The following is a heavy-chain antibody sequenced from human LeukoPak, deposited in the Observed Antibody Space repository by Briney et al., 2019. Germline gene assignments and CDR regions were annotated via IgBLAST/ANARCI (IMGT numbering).Heavy chain of an antibody. CDR1: GYTFTGYY. Sequence: GASVKVSCKASGYTFTGYYMHWVRQAPGQGLEWMGWINPNSGGTNYAQKFQGRVTMTRDTSISTAYMELSRLRSDDTAVYYCAKPKFGGVIVLSAFDIWGQGTMVTVSS. CDR2: INPNSGGT. V-gene: IGHV1-2*02. D-gene: IGHD3-16*02. CDR3: AKPKFGGVIVLSAFDI. J-gene: IGHJ3*02.